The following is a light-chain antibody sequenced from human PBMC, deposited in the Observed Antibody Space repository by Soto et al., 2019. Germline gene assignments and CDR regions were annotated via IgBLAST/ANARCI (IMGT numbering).Light chain of an antibody. CDR3: SSYSISTAYL. CDR2: EVS. Sequence: QSALTQPACVSGSPGQSITISCTGTSSDVGGYDYVSWYQLHPGKAPKLMVFEVSNRPSGVSYRFSGSKSGNTASLTISGLQAEDEADYFCSSYSISTAYLFGSGTRSPS. J-gene: IGLJ1*01. CDR1: SSDVGGYDY. V-gene: IGLV2-14*01.